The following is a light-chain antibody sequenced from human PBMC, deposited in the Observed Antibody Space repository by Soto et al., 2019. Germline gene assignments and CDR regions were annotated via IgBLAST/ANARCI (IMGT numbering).Light chain of an antibody. V-gene: IGKV1-5*03. CDR3: QQYNSYPWT. Sequence: IQMTQSPSTLSASVGDRVTFTCRASQTISTWLAWYQQKPGEAPKLLIYKASTLEVGVPSRFSASGSGTEFTLTINSLQPADFETYYCQQYNSYPWTFGQGTKV. CDR1: QTISTW. CDR2: KAS. J-gene: IGKJ1*01.